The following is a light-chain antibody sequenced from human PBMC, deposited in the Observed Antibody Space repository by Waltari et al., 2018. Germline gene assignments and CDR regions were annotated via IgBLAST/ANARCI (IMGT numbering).Light chain of an antibody. Sequence: SYELTQPPSLSVSRGQSATITCSGDRLDDKNVCWYQQKPGQSPVLVMYQDRKRPSGIPERFAGSNSGESATLTSSAAQGMDEADYYCQAWDSSTAVFGGGTKLTVL. J-gene: IGLJ3*02. CDR1: RLDDKN. CDR2: QDR. CDR3: QAWDSSTAV. V-gene: IGLV3-1*01.